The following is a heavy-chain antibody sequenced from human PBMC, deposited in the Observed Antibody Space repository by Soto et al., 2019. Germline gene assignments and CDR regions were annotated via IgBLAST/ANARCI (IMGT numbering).Heavy chain of an antibody. V-gene: IGHV3-15*01. CDR2: VKSKTEAGAT. CDR3: TTDRRSVHDPQFDF. J-gene: IGHJ4*02. D-gene: IGHD3-3*01. Sequence: MSWERQGPGKEMEWVGRVKSKTEAGATDYNGRWKVRFTISRDDLEKTLYLKMNSLQTDDTVVYYCTTDRRSVHDPQFDFWGQGTLVTVSS.